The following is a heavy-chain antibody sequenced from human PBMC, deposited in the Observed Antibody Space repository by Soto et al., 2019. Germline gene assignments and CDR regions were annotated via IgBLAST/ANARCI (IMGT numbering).Heavy chain of an antibody. V-gene: IGHV2-5*02. CDR3: ARTGAGEDALDY. CDR1: GFSLSTGGVG. D-gene: IGHD4-17*01. Sequence: QITLKESGPTLEKPTQTLTLTCTLSGFSLSTGGVGVGWIRQSPGKALEWLAVIYWDDVKPYSPSLERRLTITKDTSESEVVLTVTNSDPVDTATYYCARTGAGEDALDYWGQGIVVTVSS. J-gene: IGHJ4*02. CDR2: IYWDDVK.